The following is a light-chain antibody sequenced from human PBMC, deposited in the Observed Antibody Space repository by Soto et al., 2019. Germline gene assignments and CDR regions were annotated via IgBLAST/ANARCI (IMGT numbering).Light chain of an antibody. V-gene: IGLV1-44*01. CDR2: TND. J-gene: IGLJ2*01. Sequence: QSVLTQPPSASGTPGQRVTISCSGSSSNIGSNVVSWYQQLPGTAPKLLIYTNDQRPSGVPVRFSGSKSGTSASLAISGLQSEDEADYYCAAWDDSLNGVVFGAGTKVTVL. CDR3: AAWDDSLNGVV. CDR1: SSNIGSNV.